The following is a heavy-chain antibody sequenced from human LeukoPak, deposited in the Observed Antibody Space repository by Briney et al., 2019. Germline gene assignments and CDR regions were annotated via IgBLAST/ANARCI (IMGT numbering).Heavy chain of an antibody. CDR3: ARDQWPTPDRFDP. CDR2: INAYDGYT. Sequence: ASVKVSCKASGYTFTSYGISWLRQAPGHGLEWMGWINAYDGYTNYAQKFQGRVTMTTDTSTSTAYMDLRSLTSDDTAVYYCARDQWPTPDRFDPWGQGTLVTVSS. J-gene: IGHJ5*02. V-gene: IGHV1-18*01. D-gene: IGHD6-19*01. CDR1: GYTFTSYG.